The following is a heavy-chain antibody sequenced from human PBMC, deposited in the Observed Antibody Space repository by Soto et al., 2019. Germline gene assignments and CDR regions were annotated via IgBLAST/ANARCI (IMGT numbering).Heavy chain of an antibody. CDR1: GYTFTGYY. J-gene: IGHJ3*02. D-gene: IGHD3-22*01. V-gene: IGHV1-46*01. CDR3: ARSVVVITSDAFDI. Sequence: XSVKVFFNASGYTFTGYYRNWVRQAPGQGLEWMGIINPSGGSTSYAQKFQGRVTMTRDTSTSTVYMELSSLRSEDTAVYYCARSVVVITSDAFDIWGQGTMVTVSS. CDR2: INPSGGST.